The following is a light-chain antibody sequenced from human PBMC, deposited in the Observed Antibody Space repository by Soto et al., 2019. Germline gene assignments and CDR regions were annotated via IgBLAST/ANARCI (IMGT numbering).Light chain of an antibody. CDR1: QSISSW. CDR3: QQSHSIPLT. J-gene: IGKJ1*01. V-gene: IGKV1-5*03. Sequence: DIQMTQSPSTLSASVGDRVTITCRASQSISSWLAWYQQKPGKAPKLLIYKASSLESGVPSRFSGSGSGTEFTLTISSLQPDDFATYYCQQSHSIPLTFGQGTKVEIK. CDR2: KAS.